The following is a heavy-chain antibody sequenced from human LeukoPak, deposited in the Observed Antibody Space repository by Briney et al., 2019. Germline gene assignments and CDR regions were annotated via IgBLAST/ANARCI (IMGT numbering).Heavy chain of an antibody. CDR2: IAASGST. J-gene: IGHJ4*02. D-gene: IGHD6-13*01. CDR1: GFTFSSYS. Sequence: GGSLRLSCAASGFTFSSYSMNWVRQAPGKGLEWVSAIAASGSTFYTESVKGRFTISRDNSKNTLYLQMSSLRAEDTDIYYCAKDNSWLPVYWGQGTLVTVSS. V-gene: IGHV3-23*01. CDR3: AKDNSWLPVY.